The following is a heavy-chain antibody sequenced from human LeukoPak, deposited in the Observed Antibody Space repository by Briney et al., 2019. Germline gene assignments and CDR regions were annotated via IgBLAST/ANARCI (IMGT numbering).Heavy chain of an antibody. J-gene: IGHJ4*02. Sequence: ASVKVSCKTSGYTFTSFGTSWVRQAPGQGLEWMGWISGYNGNTNYAQKVQGRVTMTTDTSTSTAYMELRSLRSDDTAVYYCARGGITMVRGPDYWGQGTLVTVSS. CDR3: ARGGITMVRGPDY. CDR1: GYTFTSFG. D-gene: IGHD3-10*01. CDR2: ISGYNGNT. V-gene: IGHV1-18*01.